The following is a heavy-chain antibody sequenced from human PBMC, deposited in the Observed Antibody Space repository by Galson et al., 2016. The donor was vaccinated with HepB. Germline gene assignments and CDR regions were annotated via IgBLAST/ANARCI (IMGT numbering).Heavy chain of an antibody. V-gene: IGHV1-18*01. Sequence: SVKVSCKASGYTFTSYGISWVRQAPGQGLEWMGWIIPNNGNTNYAQKFQGRVTMTTDTSTSTAYMELKSLTSDDTGVYYCARGDSSWLSWFGPWGQGTLVTVSS. CDR1: GYTFTSYG. CDR3: ARGDSSWLSWFGP. J-gene: IGHJ5*02. CDR2: IIPNNGNT. D-gene: IGHD6-13*01.